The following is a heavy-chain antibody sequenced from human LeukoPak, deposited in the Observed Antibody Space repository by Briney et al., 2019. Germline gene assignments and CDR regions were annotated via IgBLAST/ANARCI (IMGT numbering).Heavy chain of an antibody. Sequence: GGSLRLSCAASGFKFDDYTMHWVRQAPGKGLEWLSLITRDAGSTFYADSVKGRFTISRDNSKNSLYLQMNNLRTEDTALYFCANERTLTFDYWGRGTLVIVSS. V-gene: IGHV3-43*01. CDR3: ANERTLTFDY. D-gene: IGHD1-14*01. J-gene: IGHJ4*02. CDR1: GFKFDDYT. CDR2: ITRDAGST.